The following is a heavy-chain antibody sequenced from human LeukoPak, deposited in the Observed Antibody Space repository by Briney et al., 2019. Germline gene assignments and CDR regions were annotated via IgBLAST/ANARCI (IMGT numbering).Heavy chain of an antibody. V-gene: IGHV1-2*02. Sequence: ASVKVSCKASGYTFTGYYMHWVRQAPGQGLAWMGWINPNSGGTNYAQKFQGRVTMTRDTSISTAYMELSRLGSDDTAVYYCASYWSTSGNSYYYYYMDVWGKGTTVTVSS. J-gene: IGHJ6*03. CDR1: GYTFTGYY. CDR3: ASYWSTSGNSYYYYYMDV. D-gene: IGHD2-2*01. CDR2: INPNSGGT.